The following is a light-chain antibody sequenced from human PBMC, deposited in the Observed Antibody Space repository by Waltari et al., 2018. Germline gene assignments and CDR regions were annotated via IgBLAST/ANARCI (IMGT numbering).Light chain of an antibody. V-gene: IGLV2-23*02. J-gene: IGLJ3*02. CDR3: CSYAGSGTLV. CDR1: RPDVGSYNL. CDR2: EVN. Sequence: QSALTQPASVSGSPGQSITISCPGTRPDVGSYNLVSWYQQHPGKVPKLIIPEVNKRPSGVSNRFSGSKSGNTASLTISGLQAEDEADYCCCSYAGSGTLVFGGGTSLTVL.